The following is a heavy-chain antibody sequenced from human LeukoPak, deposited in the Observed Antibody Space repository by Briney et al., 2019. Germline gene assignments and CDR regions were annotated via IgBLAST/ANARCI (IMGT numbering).Heavy chain of an antibody. D-gene: IGHD3-10*01. CDR2: IDPSDSYT. J-gene: IGHJ3*02. Sequence: GASLQISCKGSGFRFTSYWISWVRQMPGKGLEWMGRIDPSDSYTNYSPSFQGHVTISADKSISTAYLQWSSLKATDTAMYYCASTSGSYYPLDAFDIWGQGTMVTVSS. CDR3: ASTSGSYYPLDAFDI. V-gene: IGHV5-10-1*01. CDR1: GFRFTSYW.